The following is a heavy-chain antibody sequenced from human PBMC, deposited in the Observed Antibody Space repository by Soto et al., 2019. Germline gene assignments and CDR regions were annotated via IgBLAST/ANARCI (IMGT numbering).Heavy chain of an antibody. CDR3: AIYYGEDAFDI. D-gene: IGHD4-17*01. Sequence: PSETLSLTCTVSGGSISSSSYYWGWIRQPPGKGLEWIGSIYYSGSTYYNPSLKSRVTISVDTSKNQFSLKLSSVTAADTAVYYCAIYYGEDAFDIWGQGTMVTVSS. V-gene: IGHV4-39*01. CDR1: GGSISSSSYY. CDR2: IYYSGST. J-gene: IGHJ3*02.